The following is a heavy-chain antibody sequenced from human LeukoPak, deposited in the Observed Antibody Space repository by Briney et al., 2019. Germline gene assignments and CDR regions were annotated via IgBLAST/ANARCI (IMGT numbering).Heavy chain of an antibody. J-gene: IGHJ6*02. CDR1: GGTFSSYA. CDR2: IIPIFGTA. Sequence: GASVKVSCKASGGTFSSYAISWVRQAPGQGLEWMGGIIPIFGTANYAQKFQGRVTITADESTSTAYMELSSLRSEDTAVYYCAREAIRLPSDYYYGMDVWGQGTTVTVSS. CDR3: AREAIRLPSDYYYGMDV. V-gene: IGHV1-69*13. D-gene: IGHD5-12*01.